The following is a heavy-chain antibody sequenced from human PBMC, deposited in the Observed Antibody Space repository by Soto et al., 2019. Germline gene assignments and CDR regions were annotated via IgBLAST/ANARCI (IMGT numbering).Heavy chain of an antibody. CDR3: ARRAQLWFGSYPNPPFDY. CDR1: GGSFSGYY. CDR2: INHSGST. J-gene: IGHJ4*02. D-gene: IGHD3-10*01. V-gene: IGHV4-34*01. Sequence: QVQLQQWGAGLLKPSETLSLTCAVYGGSFSGYYWSWIRQPPGKGLEWLGEINHSGSTNYNPSLKSKVTIAVDTSKYQFSLKLSSVTAADTAVYYCARRAQLWFGSYPNPPFDYWGQGTLVTVSS.